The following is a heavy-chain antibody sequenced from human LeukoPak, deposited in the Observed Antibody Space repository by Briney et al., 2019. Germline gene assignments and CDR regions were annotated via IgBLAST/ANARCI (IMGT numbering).Heavy chain of an antibody. Sequence: GRPLRLSCAASGFTFSSYGMQWVRQAPGKGLEWVALISPDGRDKYYGDSVKGRFTISRDNSKNTLYLQMNSPRAEDTAVYYCAKDGATTWFGEATWGQGTPVTVSS. V-gene: IGHV3-30*18. D-gene: IGHD3-10*01. CDR3: AKDGATTWFGEAT. CDR1: GFTFSSYG. J-gene: IGHJ5*02. CDR2: ISPDGRDK.